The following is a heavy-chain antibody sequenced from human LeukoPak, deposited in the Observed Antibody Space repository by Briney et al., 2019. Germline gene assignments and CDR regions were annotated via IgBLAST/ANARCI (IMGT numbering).Heavy chain of an antibody. Sequence: SETLSLTCTVSGYSISSDYYWGWIRQPPGKGLEWIGSIYHSGSTYYNPSLKSRVTISVDTSKNQFSLKLSSVTAADTAVYYCARVPVAIFGVVIPTNAFDIWGQGTMVTVSS. CDR1: GYSISSDYY. V-gene: IGHV4-38-2*02. J-gene: IGHJ3*02. CDR2: IYHSGST. D-gene: IGHD3-3*01. CDR3: ARVPVAIFGVVIPTNAFDI.